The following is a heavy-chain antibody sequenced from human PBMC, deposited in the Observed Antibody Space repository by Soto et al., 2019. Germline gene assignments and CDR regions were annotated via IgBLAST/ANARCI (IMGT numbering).Heavy chain of an antibody. CDR2: IYATGTT. CDR1: GASISGFY. J-gene: IGHJ5*02. D-gene: IGHD1-1*01. CDR3: VRDGTKTLRDWFDP. Sequence: QVQLQESGPGLVKPSETLSLTCTVSGASISGFYWSWIRKSAGKGLEWIVLIYATGTTDYNPSLKSRVMMSVDTSKKQFSRKLRSVTAADTAVYYCVRDGTKTLRDWFDPWGQGISVTVSS. V-gene: IGHV4-4*07.